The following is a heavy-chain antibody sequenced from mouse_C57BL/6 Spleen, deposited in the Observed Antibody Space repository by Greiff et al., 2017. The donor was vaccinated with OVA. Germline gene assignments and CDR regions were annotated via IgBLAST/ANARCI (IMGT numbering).Heavy chain of an antibody. V-gene: IGHV5-4*01. CDR2: ISDGGSYT. Sequence: EVQLVESGGGLVKPGGSLKLSCAASGFTFSSYAMSWVRQTPEKRLEWVATISDGGSYTYYPDNVKGRFTISRDNAKNNLYLQMSHLKSEDTAMYYCARDGGGSSPYYAMDYWGQGTSVTVSS. J-gene: IGHJ4*01. D-gene: IGHD1-1*01. CDR3: ARDGGGSSPYYAMDY. CDR1: GFTFSSYA.